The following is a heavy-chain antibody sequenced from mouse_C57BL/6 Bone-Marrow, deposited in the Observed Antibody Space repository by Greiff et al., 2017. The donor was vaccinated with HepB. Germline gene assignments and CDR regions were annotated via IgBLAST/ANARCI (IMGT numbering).Heavy chain of an antibody. J-gene: IGHJ4*01. Sequence: VHVKQSGPELVKPGASVKISCKASGYSFTDYNMNWVKQSNGKSLEWIGVINPNYGTTSYNQKFKGKATLTVDQSSSTAYMQLNSLTSEDSAVYYCARGNFPYYSNYDYAMDYWGQGTSVTVSS. CDR2: INPNYGTT. D-gene: IGHD2-5*01. CDR3: ARGNFPYYSNYDYAMDY. V-gene: IGHV1-39*01. CDR1: GYSFTDYN.